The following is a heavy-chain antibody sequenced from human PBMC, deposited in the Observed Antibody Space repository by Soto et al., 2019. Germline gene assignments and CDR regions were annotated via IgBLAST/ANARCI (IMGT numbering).Heavy chain of an antibody. J-gene: IGHJ4*02. Sequence: EVQVVDSGGGLVQPGGSLRLSCAASGFTLSNFWVYWVRQAPGRGLVWVSGINTDGSSTTYADSVKGRFTISRDNAKETVYLQMNSLRAEDTAVYYCARPYCSGGSCYSPPDYWGQGSLVTVSS. CDR2: INTDGSST. D-gene: IGHD2-15*01. CDR3: ARPYCSGGSCYSPPDY. CDR1: GFTLSNFW. V-gene: IGHV3-74*03.